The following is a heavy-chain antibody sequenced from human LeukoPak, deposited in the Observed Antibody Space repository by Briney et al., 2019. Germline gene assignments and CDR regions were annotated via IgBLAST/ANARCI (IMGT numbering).Heavy chain of an antibody. CDR1: GFTFSSYW. CDR3: ARRIAAAAAPYYFDY. D-gene: IGHD6-13*01. J-gene: IGHJ4*02. V-gene: IGHV3-74*01. Sequence: GGSLRLSCAASGFTFSSYWIHWVRQAPGKGLLWVSRINSDGSSTSYADSVKGRFTISRDNAKNTLYLQMNSLRAEDTAVYYCARRIAAAAAPYYFDYWGQGTLVTVSS. CDR2: INSDGSST.